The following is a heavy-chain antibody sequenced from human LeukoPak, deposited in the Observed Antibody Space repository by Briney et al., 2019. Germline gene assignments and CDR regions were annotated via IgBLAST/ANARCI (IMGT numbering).Heavy chain of an antibody. V-gene: IGHV4-59*08. CDR1: GGSISSYY. CDR3: ASHGSQQLVWTL. CDR2: IYYSGST. D-gene: IGHD6-13*01. J-gene: IGHJ4*02. Sequence: SETLSLTCSVSGGSISSYYWSWIRQPPGKGLEWSGYIYYSGSTNYNSSLKSRVTISVDTSKNQFSLKLSSVTAADTAVYYCASHGSQQLVWTLWGQGTLVTVSS.